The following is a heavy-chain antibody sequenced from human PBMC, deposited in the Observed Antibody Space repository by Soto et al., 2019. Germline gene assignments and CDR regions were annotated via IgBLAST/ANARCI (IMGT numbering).Heavy chain of an antibody. D-gene: IGHD3-3*01. J-gene: IGHJ5*02. V-gene: IGHV1-2*02. CDR1: GYTFTAYY. CDR3: VKDLPLWSGYSFSENH. Sequence: QVQLVQSGAEVKKPGASVKVSCKASGYTFTAYYMHWLRQAPGQGLEWMGWINPNSGGTNYAQRFQGRVTVTNDTSISTTYMELSSLGSDDTAVYYCVKDLPLWSGYSFSENHWGQGTLVTVSS. CDR2: INPNSGGT.